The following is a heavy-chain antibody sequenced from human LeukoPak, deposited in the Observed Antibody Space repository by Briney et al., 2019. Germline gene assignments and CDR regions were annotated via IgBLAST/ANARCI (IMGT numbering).Heavy chain of an antibody. CDR1: GFTFSSYG. Sequence: PGGSLRLSCAASGFTFSSYGMHWVRQAPGKGLVWVSRINSDGSSTSYGDSVKGRFTISRDNAKNTLYLQMNSLRVEDTAVYYCAKEGYYGSGRYFNWFDPWGQGNLVTVSS. J-gene: IGHJ5*02. V-gene: IGHV3-74*01. D-gene: IGHD3-10*01. CDR2: INSDGSST. CDR3: AKEGYYGSGRYFNWFDP.